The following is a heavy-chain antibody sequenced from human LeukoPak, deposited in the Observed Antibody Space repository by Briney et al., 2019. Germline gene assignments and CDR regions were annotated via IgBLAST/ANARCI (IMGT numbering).Heavy chain of an antibody. CDR1: GGSISSYY. CDR3: ARWGSITTARFDY. CDR2: IYYSGST. D-gene: IGHD3-16*01. J-gene: IGHJ4*02. Sequence: RTSETLSLTCTVSGGSISSYYWSWIRQPPGKGLEWIGYIYYSGSTNYNPSRKSRVTISVDTSKNQFSLELSSVTAADTAVYYCARWGSITTARFDYWGQGTLVTVSS. V-gene: IGHV4-59*01.